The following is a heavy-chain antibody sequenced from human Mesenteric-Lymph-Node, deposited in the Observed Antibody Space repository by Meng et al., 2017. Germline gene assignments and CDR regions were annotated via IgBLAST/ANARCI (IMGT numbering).Heavy chain of an antibody. CDR2: ISYDGSNK. CDR1: GFTFSSYA. Sequence: GGSLRLSCAASGFTFSSYAMHWVRQAPGKGLEWVAVISYDGSNKYYADSVKGRFTISRDNAKNSLYLQMNSLRAEDTAVYYCARDRDSIGDYWGQGTLVTVSS. CDR3: ARDRDSIGDY. V-gene: IGHV3-30*07. D-gene: IGHD3-22*01. J-gene: IGHJ4*02.